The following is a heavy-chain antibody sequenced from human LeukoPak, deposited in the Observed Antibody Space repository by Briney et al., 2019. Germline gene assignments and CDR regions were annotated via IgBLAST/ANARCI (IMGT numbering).Heavy chain of an antibody. V-gene: IGHV1-2*02. Sequence: ASVKVSCKASGYTLTDYYIHWVRQAPGHGLRWMGWINPNSGDTNYAQNFQGRVTMTRDTSISTAYMDLNWLRSDDSAIYYCARAGSGPPDYWGQGTLVTVSS. CDR1: GYTLTDYY. J-gene: IGHJ4*02. D-gene: IGHD3-10*01. CDR2: INPNSGDT. CDR3: ARAGSGPPDY.